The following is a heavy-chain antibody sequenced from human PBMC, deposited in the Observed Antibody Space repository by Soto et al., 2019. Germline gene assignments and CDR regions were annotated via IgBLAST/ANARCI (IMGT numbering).Heavy chain of an antibody. CDR3: AREGGDIVQMVYALPRY. CDR1: GYTLTDYY. CDR2: MNPNSGAT. J-gene: IGHJ4*02. D-gene: IGHD2-8*01. Sequence: XSLKVSCKASGYTLTDYYMHLVRQAPGQGLEWMGWMNPNSGATSYAQRFQGRATMPRDTSIRKAYMELSRLTSDDTAVYYCAREGGDIVQMVYALPRYWGQGTLVTASS. V-gene: IGHV1-2*02.